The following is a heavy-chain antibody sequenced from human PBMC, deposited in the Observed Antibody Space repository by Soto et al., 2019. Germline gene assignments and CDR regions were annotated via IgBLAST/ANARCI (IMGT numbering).Heavy chain of an antibody. CDR2: INHSGST. J-gene: IGHJ4*02. V-gene: IGHV4-34*01. D-gene: IGHD3-9*01. Sequence: SETLSLTCAVYGGSFSGYYWSWIRQPPGKGLEWIGEINHSGSTNYNPSLKSRVTISVDTSKNQFSLKLSSVTAADTAVYYCARGLKGGFDWLLYKYWGQGTLVTVSS. CDR1: GGSFSGYY. CDR3: ARGLKGGFDWLLYKY.